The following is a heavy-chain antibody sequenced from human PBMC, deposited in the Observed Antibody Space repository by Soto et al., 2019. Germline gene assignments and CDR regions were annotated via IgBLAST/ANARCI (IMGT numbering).Heavy chain of an antibody. V-gene: IGHV5-51*01. CDR3: ARQSTAARHSYWFDP. Sequence: GESLKISCKGSGYSFTSYWIGWVRQMPGKGLEWMGIIYPGDSDTKYSPSFQGQVTISADKSISTAYLQWSSLKASDTAMYYCARQSTAARHSYWFDPWGQGTLVTVSS. D-gene: IGHD6-6*01. J-gene: IGHJ5*02. CDR2: IYPGDSDT. CDR1: GYSFTSYW.